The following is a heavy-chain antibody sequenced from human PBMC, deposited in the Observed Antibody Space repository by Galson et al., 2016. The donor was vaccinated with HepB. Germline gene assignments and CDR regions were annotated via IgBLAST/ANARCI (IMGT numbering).Heavy chain of an antibody. Sequence: TLSLTCTVSGGSINSDTYYWSWFRQRPGKGLEWIGYIYHTGGAYFNPSLKSRLDLSVDTSKSQFSLGLNSVTAADTAVYYCATVSQNYKSSSVDYWGQGILITVSS. J-gene: IGHJ4*02. CDR2: IYHTGGA. D-gene: IGHD3-22*01. CDR3: ATVSQNYKSSSVDY. V-gene: IGHV4-31*03. CDR1: GGSINSDTYY.